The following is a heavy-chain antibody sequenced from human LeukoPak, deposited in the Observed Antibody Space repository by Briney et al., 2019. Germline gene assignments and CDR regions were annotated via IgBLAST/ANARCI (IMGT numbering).Heavy chain of an antibody. CDR3: ALWVDDILTGSPNVDY. V-gene: IGHV1-69*13. CDR2: IIPIFGTA. J-gene: IGHJ4*02. CDR1: GGTFSSYA. D-gene: IGHD3-9*01. Sequence: GASVKVSCKASGGTFSSYAIIWVRQAPGQGLEWMGGIIPIFGTANYAQKFQGRVTITADGSTSTAYMELSSLRSEDTAVYYCALWVDDILTGSPNVDYWGQGTLVTVSS.